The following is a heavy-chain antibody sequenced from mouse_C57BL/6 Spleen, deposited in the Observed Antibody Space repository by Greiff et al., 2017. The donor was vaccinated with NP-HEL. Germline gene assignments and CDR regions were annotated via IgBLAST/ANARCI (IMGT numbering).Heavy chain of an antibody. CDR2: IWSGGST. CDR1: GFSLTSYG. V-gene: IGHV2-2*01. Sequence: VQLQQSGPGLVQPSQSLSITCTVSGFSLTSYGVHWVRQSPGKGLEWLGVIWSGGSTDYNAAFISRLSISKDNSKSQVFFKMNSLQADDTAIYYCARNREPYGSSHWYFDVWGTGTTVTVSS. CDR3: ARNREPYGSSHWYFDV. D-gene: IGHD1-1*01. J-gene: IGHJ1*03.